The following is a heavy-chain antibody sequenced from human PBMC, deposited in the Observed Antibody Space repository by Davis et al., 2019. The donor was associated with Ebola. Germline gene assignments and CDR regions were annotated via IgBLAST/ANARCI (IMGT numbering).Heavy chain of an antibody. CDR3: AKSTTVTTGFYYYYYGMDV. D-gene: IGHD4-17*01. J-gene: IGHJ6*02. V-gene: IGHV3-23*01. CDR1: GFTFSSYA. Sequence: GGSLRLSCAASGFTFSSYAMSWVRQAPGKGLEWVSAISGSGGSTYYADSVKGRFTMSRDKSKNTLYLQMNSLRAEDTAVYYCAKSTTVTTGFYYYYYGMDVWGQGTTVTVSS. CDR2: ISGSGGST.